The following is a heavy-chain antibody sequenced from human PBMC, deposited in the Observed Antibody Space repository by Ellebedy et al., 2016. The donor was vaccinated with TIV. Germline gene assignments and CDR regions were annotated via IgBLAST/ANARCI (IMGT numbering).Heavy chain of an antibody. Sequence: GESLKISCAASGFTFSSYGMHWVRQAPGKGLEWVAVIWYDGSNKYYADSVKGRFTISRDNSKNTLYLQMNSLRAEDTAVYYCAREGPVEMASHWGQGALVTVSS. CDR1: GFTFSSYG. D-gene: IGHD5-24*01. V-gene: IGHV3-33*01. CDR2: IWYDGSNK. J-gene: IGHJ1*01. CDR3: AREGPVEMASH.